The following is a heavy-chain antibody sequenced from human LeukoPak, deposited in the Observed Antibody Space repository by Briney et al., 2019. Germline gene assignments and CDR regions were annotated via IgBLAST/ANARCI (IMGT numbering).Heavy chain of an antibody. CDR1: GFTFSSYE. CDR3: VRDQGGAVSY. Sequence: GGSLRLSCAASGFTFSSYEMNWVRQAPGKGLEWVSYINSRGRTIYYADSVKGRFTISRDNAKNSMFLQMNSLRAEDTAVYYCVRDQGGAVSYWGQGTLVTVSS. V-gene: IGHV3-48*03. D-gene: IGHD3-16*01. CDR2: INSRGRTI. J-gene: IGHJ4*02.